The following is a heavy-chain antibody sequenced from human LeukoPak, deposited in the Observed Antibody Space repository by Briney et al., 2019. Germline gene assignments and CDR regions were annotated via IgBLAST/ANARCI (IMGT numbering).Heavy chain of an antibody. CDR3: ARGRVDIVVVVADKGDYYGMDV. D-gene: IGHD2-15*01. CDR2: INHSGST. V-gene: IGHV4-34*01. CDR1: GGSFSGYY. Sequence: SETLSLTCAVYGGSFSGYYWSWIRQPPGKGLEWIGEINHSGSTNYNPSLKSRVTISVDTSKNQFSPKLSSVTAADTAVYYCARGRVDIVVVVADKGDYYGMDVWGQGTTVTVSS. J-gene: IGHJ6*02.